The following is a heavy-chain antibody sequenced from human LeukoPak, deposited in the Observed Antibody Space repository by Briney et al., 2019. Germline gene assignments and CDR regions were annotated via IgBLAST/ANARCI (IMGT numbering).Heavy chain of an antibody. CDR1: GASISRYF. J-gene: IGHJ4*02. CDR2: ISYTGST. V-gene: IGHV4-59*01. D-gene: IGHD3-3*01. CDR3: AKSTPSFDSWDS. Sequence: SETLSLTCTVSGASISRYFWSWIRQPPGKGLEWIGYISYTGSTSYNPSLKSRGTISLDTSKNHFSLRLRSVTAADTAVYYCAKSTPSFDSWDSWGQGTLVTVSS.